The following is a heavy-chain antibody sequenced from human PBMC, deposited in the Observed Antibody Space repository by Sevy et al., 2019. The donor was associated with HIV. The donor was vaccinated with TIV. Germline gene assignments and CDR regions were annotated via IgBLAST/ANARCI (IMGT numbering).Heavy chain of an antibody. Sequence: GGSLRLSCAASGFTFSSYTMHWVRQAPGKGLEWVALISYDGSDKYYGDSVKGRFTISRDNSKNTLYLQMNSLTPGDTAVYYCARDRYVGPNMSYLDYWAQGTLVTVSS. D-gene: IGHD1-26*01. CDR2: ISYDGSDK. CDR1: GFTFSSYT. V-gene: IGHV3-30*04. CDR3: ARDRYVGPNMSYLDY. J-gene: IGHJ4*02.